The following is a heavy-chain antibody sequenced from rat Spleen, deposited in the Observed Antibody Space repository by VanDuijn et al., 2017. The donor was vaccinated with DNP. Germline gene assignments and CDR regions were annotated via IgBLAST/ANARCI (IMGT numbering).Heavy chain of an antibody. Sequence: EVQLVESGGGLVQPGRSMKLSCAASGFTFSNYDMAWVRQAPKKGLEWVATISYDGSSTYYRDSAKGRFTISRDNAKSTLYLQMDSLRSEDTATYYCATQGQLGITWFAYWGQGTLVTVSS. D-gene: IGHD1-10*01. CDR3: ATQGQLGITWFAY. CDR1: GFTFSNYD. V-gene: IGHV5-7*01. CDR2: ISYDGSST. J-gene: IGHJ3*01.